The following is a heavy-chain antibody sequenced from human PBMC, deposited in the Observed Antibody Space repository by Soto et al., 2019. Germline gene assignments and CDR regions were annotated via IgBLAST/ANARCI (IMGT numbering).Heavy chain of an antibody. CDR2: IRGRGATT. V-gene: IGHV3-23*01. J-gene: IGHJ4*02. Sequence: EVQLLESGGGLVQPGGSLRLSCAASDFTLSSYGMTWVRQPPGKGLEWVSTIRGRGATTYYADSVKGRFTISRDDSKNTLYLQMNSLRGDDTAVYFCAKDVNYDVWAGYYYYWGQGTRVTVSS. CDR3: AKDVNYDVWAGYYYY. D-gene: IGHD3-3*01. CDR1: DFTLSSYG.